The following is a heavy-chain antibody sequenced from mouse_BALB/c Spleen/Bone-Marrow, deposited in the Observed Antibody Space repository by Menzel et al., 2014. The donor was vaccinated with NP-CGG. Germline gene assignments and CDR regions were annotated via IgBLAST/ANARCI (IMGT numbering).Heavy chain of an antibody. D-gene: IGHD1-2*01. Sequence: VQLQQSGAELARPGASVKMSCKASGYTFTNYWMHWVKQRPGQGLEWIGYINPNTGYIEYIQKFKDKAALTADKSSSTAYIQLSSLTSEDSAVYYCVLITPAVNDYWGQGTTLAVPS. CDR1: GYTFTNYW. V-gene: IGHV1-4*01. CDR2: INPNTGYI. J-gene: IGHJ2*01. CDR3: VLITPAVNDY.